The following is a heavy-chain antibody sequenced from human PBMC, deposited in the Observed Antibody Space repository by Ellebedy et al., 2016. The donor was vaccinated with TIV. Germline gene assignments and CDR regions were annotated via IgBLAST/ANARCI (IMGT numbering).Heavy chain of an antibody. D-gene: IGHD3-10*01. Sequence: PGGSLRLSCSASGFTFSSYAMHWVRQAPGKGLEYVSAISSNGGSTYYADSVKGRFTISRDNSKNTLYFQMSGLRAEDTAVYYCARLPGEMGYYYAMDVWGQGTTVTVSS. V-gene: IGHV3-64D*06. CDR3: ARLPGEMGYYYAMDV. CDR1: GFTFSSYA. J-gene: IGHJ6*02. CDR2: ISSNGGST.